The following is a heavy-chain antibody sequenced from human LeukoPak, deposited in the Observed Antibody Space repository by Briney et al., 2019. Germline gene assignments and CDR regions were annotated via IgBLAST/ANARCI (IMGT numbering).Heavy chain of an antibody. CDR2: ISNKGGST. D-gene: IGHD1-26*01. J-gene: IGHJ4*02. Sequence: GGSLRLSCSASGFTFSSYGMHWVRQAPGKGLEYVSGISNKGGSTYYADSVKGRFTISRDNSKNTLHLQMSSLRADDTAVYYCVKSGTWADVDSWGQGTLVTVSS. V-gene: IGHV3-64D*09. CDR1: GFTFSSYG. CDR3: VKSGTWADVDS.